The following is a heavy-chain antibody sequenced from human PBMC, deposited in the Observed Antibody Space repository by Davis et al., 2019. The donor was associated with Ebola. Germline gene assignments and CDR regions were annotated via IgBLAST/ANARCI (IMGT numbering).Heavy chain of an antibody. CDR3: ARDQRWPPFTTKSRDHDGFDF. V-gene: IGHV4-4*02. CDR2: ISQSGGT. D-gene: IGHD1-14*01. J-gene: IGHJ3*01. CDR1: GASLTSTYW. Sequence: PSETLSLTCAVSGASLTSTYWWAWVRQPPGRGLEWIGEISQSGGTNHNPSLKSRVTISIHKSKNDFSLKVNSVTAADTAVYYCARDQRWPPFTTKSRDHDGFDFWGQGTTVTVSS.